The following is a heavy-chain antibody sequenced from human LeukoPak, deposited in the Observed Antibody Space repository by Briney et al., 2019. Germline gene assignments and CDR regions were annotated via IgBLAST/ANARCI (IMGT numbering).Heavy chain of an antibody. V-gene: IGHV3-43*02. CDR2: ISGDGGST. Sequence: GGSLRLSCAASGFTFDDYAMHWVRQAPGKGLECGSLISGDGGSTYYADSVKGRFTIYRDNSKNSLYLQMNSLRTEDTALYYCAKGKIAARPDYWGQGTLVTVSS. J-gene: IGHJ4*02. D-gene: IGHD6-6*01. CDR1: GFTFDDYA. CDR3: AKGKIAARPDY.